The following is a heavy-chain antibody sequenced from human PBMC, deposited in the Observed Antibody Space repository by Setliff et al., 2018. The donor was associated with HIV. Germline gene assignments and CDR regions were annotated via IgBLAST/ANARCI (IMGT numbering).Heavy chain of an antibody. CDR2: ISRSGTII. V-gene: IGHV3-11*01. CDR1: GFTFSDYY. D-gene: IGHD4-4*01. Sequence: PGGSLRLSCAASGFTFSDYYVSWIRQAPGKGLEWVSYISRSGTIIYYADSVKGRFTISRDNAKNSLYLQMNSLRAEDTAVYYCARDTELAYVDYWGQGTLVTVSS. J-gene: IGHJ4*02. CDR3: ARDTELAYVDY.